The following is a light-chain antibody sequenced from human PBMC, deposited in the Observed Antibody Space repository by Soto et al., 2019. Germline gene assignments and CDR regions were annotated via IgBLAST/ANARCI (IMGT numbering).Light chain of an antibody. CDR3: QAWDSSTDHVQKV. V-gene: IGLV3-1*01. Sequence: SYELTQPPSVSVSPGQTASITCSGDKLGDKYACWYQQKPGQSPVLVIYQDSKRPSGIPERFSGSNSGNTATLTISGTQAMDEADYYCQAWDSSTDHVQKVFGGGTKLTVL. CDR1: KLGDKY. J-gene: IGLJ2*01. CDR2: QDS.